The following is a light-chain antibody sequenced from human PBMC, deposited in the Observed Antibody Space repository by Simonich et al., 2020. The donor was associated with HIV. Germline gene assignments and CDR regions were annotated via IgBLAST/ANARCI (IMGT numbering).Light chain of an antibody. J-gene: IGKJ2*01. Sequence: DIVMTQSPDSLAVSLGERATINCKSSQSVLYSSNNKNYLDWYQQRPGQPPKLLIYWASTRESGVSDRFSGSGSGTDFTLTISSLQAEDVAVYYCQQYYDTPYTFGQGTKLEI. CDR3: QQYYDTPYT. V-gene: IGKV4-1*01. CDR2: WAS. CDR1: QSVLYSSNNKNY.